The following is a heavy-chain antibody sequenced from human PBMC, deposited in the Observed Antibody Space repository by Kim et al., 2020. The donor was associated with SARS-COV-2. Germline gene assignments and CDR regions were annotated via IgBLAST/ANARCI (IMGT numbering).Heavy chain of an antibody. J-gene: IGHJ6*02. V-gene: IGHV3-30*02. Sequence: GRITSSRDNSKNTLYLQMNSLRAEDTAVYYCAKDHAIDMVREIGYYGMDVWGQGTTVTVSS. D-gene: IGHD3-10*01. CDR3: AKDHAIDMVREIGYYGMDV.